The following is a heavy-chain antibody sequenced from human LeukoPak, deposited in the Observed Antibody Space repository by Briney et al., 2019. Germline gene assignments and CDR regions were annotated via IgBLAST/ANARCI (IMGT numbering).Heavy chain of an antibody. CDR3: AREQTTVTTNPIDYYMDV. V-gene: IGHV4-4*07. J-gene: IGHJ6*03. CDR2: IYTSGST. Sequence: SETLSLTCTVSGGSISSYYWSWIRQPAGKGLEWIGRIYTSGSTNYNPSLKSRVTMSVGTSKNQFSLKLSSVTAADTAVYYCAREQTTVTTNPIDYYMDVWGKGTTVTVSS. D-gene: IGHD4-17*01. CDR1: GGSISSYY.